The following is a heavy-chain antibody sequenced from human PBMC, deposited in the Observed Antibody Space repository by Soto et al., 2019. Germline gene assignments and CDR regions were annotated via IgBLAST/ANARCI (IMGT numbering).Heavy chain of an antibody. CDR3: ARAAYWGGDCYFPLDYFDY. CDR2: LNSDGSST. D-gene: IGHD2-21*02. J-gene: IGHJ4*02. CDR1: GFTFSSYW. V-gene: IGHV3-74*01. Sequence: EVQLVESGGGLVQPGGSLRLSCAASGFTFSSYWMHWVRQAPGKGLVWVSRLNSDGSSTSYADSVKGRFTISRDNAKNTRYLQMNSLRAEDTAVYYCARAAYWGGDCYFPLDYFDYWGQGTLVTVSS.